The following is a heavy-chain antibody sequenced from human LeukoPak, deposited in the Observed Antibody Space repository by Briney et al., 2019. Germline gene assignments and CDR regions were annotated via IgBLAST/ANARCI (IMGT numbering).Heavy chain of an antibody. V-gene: IGHV4-34*01. J-gene: IGHJ4*02. D-gene: IGHD1-26*01. CDR3: ARVLGSGSYYDDFDY. CDR1: GASVTMGSYY. Sequence: PSETLSLTCSVSGASVTMGSYYWAWIRQPPGKGLEWIGEINHSGSTNYNPSLKSRVTISVDTSKNQFSLKLSSVTAADTAVYYCARVLGSGSYYDDFDYWGQGTLVTVSS. CDR2: INHSGST.